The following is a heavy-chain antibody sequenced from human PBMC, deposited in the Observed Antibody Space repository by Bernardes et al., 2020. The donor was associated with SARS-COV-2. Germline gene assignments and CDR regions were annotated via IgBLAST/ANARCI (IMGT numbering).Heavy chain of an antibody. J-gene: IGHJ3*02. D-gene: IGHD2-2*01. CDR3: ARAWAYCSSTSCYWNGIDAFDI. V-gene: IGHV3-64*01. CDR2: ISSNGGST. CDR1: GFTFSSYA. Sequence: GGSLRLSCAASGFTFSSYAMHWVRQAPGKGLEYVSAISSNGGSTYYANSVKGRFTISRDNSKNTLYLQMGSLRAEDMAVYYCARAWAYCSSTSCYWNGIDAFDIWGQGTMVTVSS.